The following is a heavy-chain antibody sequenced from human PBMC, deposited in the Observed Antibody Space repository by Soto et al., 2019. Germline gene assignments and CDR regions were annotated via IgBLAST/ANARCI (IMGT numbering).Heavy chain of an antibody. V-gene: IGHV1-3*01. Sequence: ASVKVSCKASGYTFTRYTTNWVRQAPGQRLEWMGWINPDNGNTKSSQKFQDRVIITRDTSASTAYMDLSSLRSEDTAVYYCARGIATGQLDPWGQGTLVTVSS. D-gene: IGHD2-15*01. CDR3: ARGIATGQLDP. CDR2: INPDNGNT. CDR1: GYTFTRYT. J-gene: IGHJ5*02.